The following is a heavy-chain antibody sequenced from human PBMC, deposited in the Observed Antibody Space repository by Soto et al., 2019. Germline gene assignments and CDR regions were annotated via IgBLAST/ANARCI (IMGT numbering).Heavy chain of an antibody. Sequence: SETLSLTCTVSGGSISSSSNHWGWIRQPPGKGLEWIGNIYYTENTYYNPSLKSRVTISVDTSKNQFSLRLTSMTAADTAAYYCARHVRMPTSYNGFDPWGQGTLVTVSS. J-gene: IGHJ5*02. CDR1: GGSISSSSNH. D-gene: IGHD5-12*01. V-gene: IGHV4-39*01. CDR2: IYYTENT. CDR3: ARHVRMPTSYNGFDP.